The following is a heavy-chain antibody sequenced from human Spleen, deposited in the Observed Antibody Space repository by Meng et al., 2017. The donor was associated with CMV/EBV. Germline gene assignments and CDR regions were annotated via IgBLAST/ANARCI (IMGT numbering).Heavy chain of an antibody. CDR1: GFAFDDYA. CDR3: AKDLEGLRFGAMDV. Sequence: SLKISCEASGFAFDDYAMHWVRQSPGKGLEWVAGISWNSGKIGYADAVKGRFTISRDNAKNSLHLQMYSLRAEDTAVYFCAKDLEGLRFGAMDVWGQGTTVTVSS. D-gene: IGHD2-8*01. CDR2: ISWNSGKI. V-gene: IGHV3-9*01. J-gene: IGHJ6*02.